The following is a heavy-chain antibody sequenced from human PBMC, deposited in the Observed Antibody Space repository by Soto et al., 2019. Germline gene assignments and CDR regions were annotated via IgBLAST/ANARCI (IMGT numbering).Heavy chain of an antibody. CDR2: INPSGGST. Sequence: ASVKVSCQASGYTFTSYYMHWVRQAPGQGLEWMGIINPSGGSTSYAQKFQGRVTMTRDTSTSTVYMELSSLRAEDTAVYYCARDSGYDSSVYWYFDLWGRGTLVTVSS. J-gene: IGHJ2*01. V-gene: IGHV1-46*01. CDR1: GYTFTSYY. D-gene: IGHD3-22*01. CDR3: ARDSGYDSSVYWYFDL.